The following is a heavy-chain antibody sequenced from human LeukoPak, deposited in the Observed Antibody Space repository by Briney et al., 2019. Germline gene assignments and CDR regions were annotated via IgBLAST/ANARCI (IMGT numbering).Heavy chain of an antibody. J-gene: IGHJ4*02. V-gene: IGHV3-74*01. CDR1: GVTISNTW. D-gene: IGHD2/OR15-2a*01. CDR3: ASRAPTFY. Sequence: GGSLRLTCSESGVTISNTWMYAVGQGPGKGLVWVSRIYNDETSATYADSVKGRFTISRDNAKNTLYLQMDSLRADETAVYYCASRAPTFYCGEGTLVTVSS. CDR2: IYNDETSA.